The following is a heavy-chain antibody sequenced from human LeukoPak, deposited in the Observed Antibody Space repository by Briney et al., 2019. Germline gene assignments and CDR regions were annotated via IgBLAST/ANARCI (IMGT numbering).Heavy chain of an antibody. CDR3: ARIPVAGYRGY. D-gene: IGHD6-19*01. CDR2: INHSGST. J-gene: IGHJ4*02. Sequence: MASETLSLTCAVYGGSFSGYYWSWIRQPPGKGLEWIGEINHSGSTNYNPSLKSRVTISVDTSKNQFSLKLSSVTAADTAVYYCARIPVAGYRGYWGQGTLVTVSS. CDR1: GGSFSGYY. V-gene: IGHV4-34*01.